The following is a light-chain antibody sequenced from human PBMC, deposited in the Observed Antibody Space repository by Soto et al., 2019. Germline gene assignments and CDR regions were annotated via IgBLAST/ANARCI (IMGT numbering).Light chain of an antibody. J-gene: IGKJ1*01. CDR2: KAS. Sequence: DIQMTQSPSTLSGSVGDRVTITCRARQTISSWLAWYQKKPGKAPKLLIYKASTLKSGIPSRFSGSGSGTEFTLTISSLQPDDFATYYCQHYNSYSEAFGQGTKGELK. V-gene: IGKV1-5*03. CDR1: QTISSW. CDR3: QHYNSYSEA.